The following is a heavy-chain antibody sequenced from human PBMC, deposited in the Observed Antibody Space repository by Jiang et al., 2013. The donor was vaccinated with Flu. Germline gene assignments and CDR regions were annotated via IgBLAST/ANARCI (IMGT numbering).Heavy chain of an antibody. V-gene: IGHV3-74*01. CDR3: ARGQLKWGSWGPYWYFDL. D-gene: IGHD7-27*01. Sequence: QLVESGGGLAQPGGSLRLSCAASGFTFSNYWMFWIRQDQEKGLMWVSSINSDASTTDDADSVKGRFTISRDNTNNTLYLHMDRLGGEDTAVYYCARGQLKWGSWGPYWYFDLWGRGTLVLVSS. CDR2: INSDASTT. J-gene: IGHJ2*01. CDR1: GFTFSNYW.